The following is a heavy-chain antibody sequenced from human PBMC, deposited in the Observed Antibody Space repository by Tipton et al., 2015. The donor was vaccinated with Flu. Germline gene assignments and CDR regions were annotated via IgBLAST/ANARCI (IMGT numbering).Heavy chain of an antibody. CDR2: LYYSGST. D-gene: IGHD6-6*01. V-gene: IGHV4-39*07. Sequence: TLSLTCTVSDDSISSGRYYWGWIRQPPGKGLEWIANLYYSGSTYYNPSLKSRVTISVDTSKNQFSLKLSSVTAADTAVYYCARGESRSYIAARLGFDYWGQGTLVTVSS. CDR1: DDSISSGRYY. J-gene: IGHJ4*02. CDR3: ARGESRSYIAARLGFDY.